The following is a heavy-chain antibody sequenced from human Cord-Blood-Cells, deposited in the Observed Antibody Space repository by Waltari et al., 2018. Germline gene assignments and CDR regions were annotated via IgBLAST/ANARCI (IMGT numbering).Heavy chain of an antibody. CDR1: GGPISSGGYP. CDR3: ARFNLEWLLFDY. V-gene: IGHV4-30-2*01. CDR2: TYHSGST. J-gene: IGHJ4*02. Sequence: QLQLQESGSGLVKPSQPLSLTCAASGGPISSGGYPWSWIRQPPGKGLEWIGYTYHSGSTYYNPSLKSRVTISVDRSKNQFSLKLSSVTAADTAVYYCARFNLEWLLFDYWGQGTLVTVSS. D-gene: IGHD3-3*01.